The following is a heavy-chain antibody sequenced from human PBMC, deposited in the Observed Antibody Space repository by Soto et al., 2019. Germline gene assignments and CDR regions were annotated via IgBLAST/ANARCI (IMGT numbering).Heavy chain of an antibody. D-gene: IGHD2-2*02. V-gene: IGHV1-18*01. Sequence: ASVKVSCKASGYTFTSYGISWVRQAPGQGLEWMGWISAYNGNTNYAQKLQGRVTMTTDTSTSTAYMELRSLRSEDTAVYYCAREGIVVVTAAIHYYGMDVWGQGTTVTVSS. J-gene: IGHJ6*02. CDR3: AREGIVVVTAAIHYYGMDV. CDR1: GYTFTSYG. CDR2: ISAYNGNT.